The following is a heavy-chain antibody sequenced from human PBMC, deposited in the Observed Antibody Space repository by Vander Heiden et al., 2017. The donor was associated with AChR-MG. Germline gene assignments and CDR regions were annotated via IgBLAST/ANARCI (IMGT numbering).Heavy chain of an antibody. J-gene: IGHJ2*01. CDR1: GFTFSSYA. CDR3: AKGQNWYFDL. Sequence: EVQLLESGGGLVQPGGSLRLSCAASGFTFSSYALSWVRQAPGKGLQWVSSISGRTTNTYYADSVKGRFTIFRDNSNNTRYLQMNSLRAEDTALYYCAKGQNWYFDLWGRGTLVTVSS. CDR2: ISGRTTNT. V-gene: IGHV3-23*01.